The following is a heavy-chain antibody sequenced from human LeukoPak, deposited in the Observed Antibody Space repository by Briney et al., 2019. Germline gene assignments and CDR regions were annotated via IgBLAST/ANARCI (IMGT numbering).Heavy chain of an antibody. CDR3: AKLGGQEVYNYYVGV. J-gene: IGHJ6*03. Sequence: GGSLRLSCAVSGFTVSSNYFSWVRQAPGKGLEWVSGIIDSGDITYYANSVKGRFTISRDNSKNTLYLQMNSLRAEDTAVYYCAKLGGQEVYNYYVGVWGKGTTVAVSS. CDR1: GFTVSSNY. V-gene: IGHV3-53*01. CDR2: IDSGDIT. D-gene: IGHD3-16*01.